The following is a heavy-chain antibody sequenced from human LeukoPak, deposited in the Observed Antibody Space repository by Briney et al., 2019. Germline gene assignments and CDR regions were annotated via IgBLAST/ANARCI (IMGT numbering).Heavy chain of an antibody. J-gene: IGHJ4*02. CDR1: GGSISSSSYY. CDR3: ARDNYYDTRAFDY. D-gene: IGHD3-22*01. V-gene: IGHV4-39*07. CDR2: IYYSGST. Sequence: PSETLSLTCTVSGGSISSSSYYWGWIRQPPGKGLEWIGSIYYSGSTYYNPSLKSRVTISVDTSKNQFSLKLSSVTAADTAVYYCARDNYYDTRAFDYWGQGTLVTVSS.